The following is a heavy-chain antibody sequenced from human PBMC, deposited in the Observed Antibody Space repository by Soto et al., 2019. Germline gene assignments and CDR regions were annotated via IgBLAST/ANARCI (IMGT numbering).Heavy chain of an antibody. Sequence: EVQLVESGGGLVQRGGSLRLSCEASGFTFSTYWMHWVRQAPGKGLVWVSRIISDGSTTNDADSVKGRFTTSRDNVENMRYLQMNSLRAEDTAVYFCARAKGNSGAFDIWGQGTMVTVSS. D-gene: IGHD4-4*01. CDR3: ARAKGNSGAFDI. V-gene: IGHV3-74*01. CDR2: IISDGSTT. J-gene: IGHJ3*02. CDR1: GFTFSTYW.